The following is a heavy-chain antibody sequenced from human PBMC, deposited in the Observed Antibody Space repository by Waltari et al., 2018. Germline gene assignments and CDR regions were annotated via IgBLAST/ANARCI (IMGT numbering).Heavy chain of an antibody. CDR3: VRLAQRTYRSPVPGRHYYYGMDV. D-gene: IGHD3-10*01. CDR2: SSNEESSI. J-gene: IGHJ6*02. V-gene: IGHV3-74*03. Sequence: EEQLLESGGGLVQPGDSLRLSCAASGFRFSNYWMNWVRQAPGKGLVGVERSSNEESSITYADSVKGRFTISRDNAKNTLYMQMKRLRAEDTAVYYCVRLAQRTYRSPVPGRHYYYGMDVWGQGTTVTVSS. CDR1: GFRFSNYW.